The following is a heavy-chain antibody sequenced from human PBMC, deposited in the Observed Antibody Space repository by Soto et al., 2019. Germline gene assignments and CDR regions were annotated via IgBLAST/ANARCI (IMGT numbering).Heavy chain of an antibody. CDR1: GFSFSSYG. D-gene: IGHD4-17*01. CDR2: ISYHGVNK. V-gene: IGHV3-30*18. Sequence: QVQLVESGGGVVYPGRSLRLSCTASGFSFSSYGVHWVRQAPGKGLEWVAVISYHGVNKYYADSVNGRFTISRDNSKNMVFLQMNSLRVEDTAVYYCGKYSDYGDHRDWFDPWGQGTLVTV. CDR3: GKYSDYGDHRDWFDP. J-gene: IGHJ5*02.